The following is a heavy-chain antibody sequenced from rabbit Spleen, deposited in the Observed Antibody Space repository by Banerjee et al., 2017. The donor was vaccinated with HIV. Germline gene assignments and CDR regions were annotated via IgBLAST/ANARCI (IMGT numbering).Heavy chain of an antibody. V-gene: IGHV1S40*01. D-gene: IGHD4-2*01. CDR2: IYAGSSGST. CDR1: GFSFSSSYY. Sequence: QSLEESGGDLVKPEGSLTLTCTASGFSFSSSYYMCWVRQAPGKGLEYIACIYAGSSGSTYYASWAKGRFTISKTSSTTVTLQMTSLTAADTATYFCARGGYGGHIWARGVWGPGTLVT. J-gene: IGHJ4*01. CDR3: ARGGYGGHIWARGV.